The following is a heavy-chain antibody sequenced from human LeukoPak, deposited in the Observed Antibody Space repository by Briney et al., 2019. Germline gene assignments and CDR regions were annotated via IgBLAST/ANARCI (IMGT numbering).Heavy chain of an antibody. CDR2: IKSKTDGGTT. J-gene: IGHJ4*02. V-gene: IGHV3-15*01. CDR3: TTDDYGSGSYFDY. D-gene: IGHD3-10*01. Sequence: GGSLRLSCAASGFTFSNAWMSWVRQAPGKGLEWVGRIKSKTDGGTTDYAAPVKGRFTISRDDSKNTLYLQMNSLKTEDTAVYYCTTDDYGSGSYFDYWGQGTLVTVSS. CDR1: GFTFSNAW.